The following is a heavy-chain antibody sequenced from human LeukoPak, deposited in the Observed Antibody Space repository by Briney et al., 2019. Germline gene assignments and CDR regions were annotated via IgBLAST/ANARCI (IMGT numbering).Heavy chain of an antibody. CDR3: TSIVVVPAAEGGYFDY. CDR1: GFTFGDYA. CDR2: IRSKAYGGTT. Sequence: GGSLRLSCTASGFTFGDYAMSWFCQAPGKGLEWVGFIRSKAYGGTTEYAASVKGRFTISRDDSKSIAYLQMNSLKTEDTAVYYCTSIVVVPAAEGGYFDYWGQGTLVTVSS. V-gene: IGHV3-49*03. D-gene: IGHD2-2*01. J-gene: IGHJ4*02.